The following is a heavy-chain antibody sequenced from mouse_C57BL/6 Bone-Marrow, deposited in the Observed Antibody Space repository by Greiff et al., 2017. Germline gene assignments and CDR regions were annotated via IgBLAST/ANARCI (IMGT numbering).Heavy chain of an antibody. J-gene: IGHJ1*03. CDR3: FYGSSDGGYFDV. CDR2: IYPRSGNT. Sequence: VQLIESGAGLARPGDSVKLSCTASGYTFTSYGISWVWQRTGQGLEWVGEIYPRSGNTYYNEKFKGRATLTTGKSSSTAYMELRSLTSEDSAVYISFYGSSDGGYFDVWGTGTTVTVSS. V-gene: IGHV1-81*01. D-gene: IGHD1-1*01. CDR1: GYTFTSYG.